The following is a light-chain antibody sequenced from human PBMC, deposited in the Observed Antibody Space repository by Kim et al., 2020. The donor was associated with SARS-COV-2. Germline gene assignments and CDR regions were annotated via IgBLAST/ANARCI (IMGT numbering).Light chain of an antibody. CDR2: GRN. J-gene: IGLJ3*02. CDR1: SLRSYY. V-gene: IGLV3-19*01. Sequence: SSELTQDPVVSVALGQTVRITCQGDSLRSYYATWNQQKPRQAPVLVIYGRNNRPSGIPDRFSGSASGNTASLTISGTQAEDEADFYCQSRDSGGRVMFGGGTKLTVL. CDR3: QSRDSGGRVM.